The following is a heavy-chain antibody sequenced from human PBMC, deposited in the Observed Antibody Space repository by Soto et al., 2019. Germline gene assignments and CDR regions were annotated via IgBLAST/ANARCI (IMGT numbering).Heavy chain of an antibody. D-gene: IGHD2-15*01. CDR3: ARDPGYFSAS. CDR2: TYYRSKWYS. V-gene: IGHV6-1*01. J-gene: IGHJ5*02. CDR1: GDSISRNSIG. Sequence: QSQTLSLTCAISGDSISRNSIGWNWIRQSPSRGLEWLGRTYYRSKWYSDYAVSVKSRMIINADTSKNQFSLQLNSVTPEDTAVYYCARDPGYFSASWGQGSLVTVSS.